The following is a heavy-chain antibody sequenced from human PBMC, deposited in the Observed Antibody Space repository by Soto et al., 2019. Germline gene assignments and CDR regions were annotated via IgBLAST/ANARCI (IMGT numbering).Heavy chain of an antibody. Sequence: QITLRESGPTLVKPTQTLTLTCTFSGFALTSSGVGVAWIRQSPGKDPEWLALIYWNGDKRYSPSLKSRLTITKDTSRNPVVLTVPNMGPLDTATYYFSHSAYSGSSDYCDYWGQRTLVTVYS. CDR1: GFALTSSGVG. CDR2: IYWNGDK. D-gene: IGHD6-6*01. V-gene: IGHV2-5*01. J-gene: IGHJ4*02. CDR3: SHSAYSGSSDYCDY.